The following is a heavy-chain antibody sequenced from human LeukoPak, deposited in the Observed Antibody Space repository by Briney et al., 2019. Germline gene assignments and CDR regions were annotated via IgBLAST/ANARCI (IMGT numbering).Heavy chain of an antibody. J-gene: IGHJ3*02. CDR3: AREEDGYLGQYAFDI. V-gene: IGHV3-74*01. D-gene: IGHD5-24*01. CDR1: GFTFSIYW. CDR2: INSDGSST. Sequence: GGSLRLSCAASGFTFSIYWMHWVRQAPGKGLVWVSRINSDGSSTSYADSVKGRFTISRDNAKNTLYLQMNSLRAEDTAVYYCAREEDGYLGQYAFDIWGQGTMVTVSS.